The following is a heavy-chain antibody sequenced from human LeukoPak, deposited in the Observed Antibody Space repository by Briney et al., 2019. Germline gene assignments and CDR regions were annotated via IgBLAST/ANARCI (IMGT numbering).Heavy chain of an antibody. CDR2: ISSSSSYI. J-gene: IGHJ1*01. D-gene: IGHD4-23*01. CDR3: ATYDYGGTHLQH. V-gene: IGHV3-21*01. CDR1: GFTFTGFW. Sequence: GGSLRLSCSASGFTFTGFWMNWVRQAPGKGLERVSSISSSSSYIYYADSVKGRFTISRDNAKNSLYLQMNSLRAEDTAVYYCATYDYGGTHLQHWGQGTLVTVSS.